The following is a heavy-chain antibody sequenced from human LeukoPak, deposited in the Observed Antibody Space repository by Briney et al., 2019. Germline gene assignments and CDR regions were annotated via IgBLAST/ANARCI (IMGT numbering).Heavy chain of an antibody. J-gene: IGHJ5*02. CDR2: ISGSGGST. CDR3: AKDLGYCSGGSCYRWFDP. V-gene: IGHV3-23*01. D-gene: IGHD2-15*01. Sequence: GGSRRLSCAASGFTISSYAMSWVRQAPGKGLEWVSAISGSGGSTYYADSVKGRFTISRDNSKNTLYLQMNSLRAEDTAVYYCAKDLGYCSGGSCYRWFDPWGQGTLVTVSS. CDR1: GFTISSYA.